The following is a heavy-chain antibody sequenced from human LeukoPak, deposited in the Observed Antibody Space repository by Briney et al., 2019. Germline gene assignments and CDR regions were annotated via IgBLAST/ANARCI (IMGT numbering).Heavy chain of an antibody. V-gene: IGHV3-15*01. J-gene: IGHJ3*02. Sequence: PGGSLRLSCAASGFTFSNAWMSWVRQAPGKGLEWVGRIKSKTDGGTTGYAAPVKGRFTISRDDSKNTLYLQMNSLKTEDTAVYYCTLSYDILTGYYQDAFDIWGQGTMVTVSS. CDR2: IKSKTDGGTT. CDR1: GFTFSNAW. CDR3: TLSYDILTGYYQDAFDI. D-gene: IGHD3-9*01.